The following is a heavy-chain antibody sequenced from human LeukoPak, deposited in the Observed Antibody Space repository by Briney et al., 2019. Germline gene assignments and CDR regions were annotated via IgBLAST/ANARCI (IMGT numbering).Heavy chain of an antibody. CDR1: GGSFSGYY. CDR2: INHSGST. J-gene: IGHJ4*02. D-gene: IGHD6-19*01. V-gene: IGHV4-34*01. Sequence: SETLSLICAVYGGSFSGYYWSWIRQPPGKGLEWIGEINHSGSTNYNPSLKSRVTISVDTSKNQFSLKLSSVTAADTAVYYCARGPAVPFDYWGQGTLVTVSS. CDR3: ARGPAVPFDY.